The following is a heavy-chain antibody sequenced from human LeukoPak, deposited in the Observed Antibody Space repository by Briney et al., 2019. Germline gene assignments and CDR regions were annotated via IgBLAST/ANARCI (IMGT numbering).Heavy chain of an antibody. CDR1: AFTFSSYA. V-gene: IGHV3-23*01. D-gene: IGHD2-2*02. CDR3: TKGSNTWPSLFDY. Sequence: GGSLRLSCAASAFTFSSYAMSWVRQAPGKGLEWVSSISTSDGTTYYADSVKGRFAISRDNNKNSLYLQMTSLRTEDTALYYCTKGSNTWPSLFDYWGQGTLVTVSS. CDR2: ISTSDGTT. J-gene: IGHJ4*02.